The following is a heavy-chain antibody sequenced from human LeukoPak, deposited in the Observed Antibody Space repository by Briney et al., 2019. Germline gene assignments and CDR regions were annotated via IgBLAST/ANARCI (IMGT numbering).Heavy chain of an antibody. J-gene: IGHJ5*02. V-gene: IGHV3-30*02. Sequence: GGSLRLSCAAYGFTFSSYGMHWVRQAPGKGLEWVAFIRYDGSNKYYADSVKGRFTISRDNSKNTLYLQMNSLRAEDTAVYYCAKLAVVVPAASRFDPWGQGTLVTVSS. CDR1: GFTFSSYG. D-gene: IGHD2-2*01. CDR3: AKLAVVVPAASRFDP. CDR2: IRYDGSNK.